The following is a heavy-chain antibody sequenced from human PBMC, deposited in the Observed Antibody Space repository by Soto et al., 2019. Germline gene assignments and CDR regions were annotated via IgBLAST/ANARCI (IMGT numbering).Heavy chain of an antibody. V-gene: IGHV3-23*01. D-gene: IGHD7-27*01. CDR2: IDGRSDDT. CDR1: GFTFSSYV. CDR3: VKRGHNWGAFDV. J-gene: IGHJ3*01. Sequence: EMQLLESGGGLVQPGGSLRLSCAASGFTFSSYVMSWVRQAPGKGLEWVSAIDGRSDDTYYAFSVKGRFSISKDKYTNRVYMKMNRLRVEDAALYYCVKRGHNWGAFDVWGQGTLVTVSS.